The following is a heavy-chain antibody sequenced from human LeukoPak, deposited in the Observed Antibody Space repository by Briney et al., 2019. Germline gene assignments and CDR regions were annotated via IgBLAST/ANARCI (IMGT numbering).Heavy chain of an antibody. Sequence: GGSLRLSCAASGFTFSAYSMNWVRQAPGKGLEWVSHISSGGAPIFYADSVKGRFTISRDNAKNSLYLQMNSLRAEDTAVYYCARRTYYYDSSGYYYYYYYGMDVWGQGTTVTVSS. D-gene: IGHD3-22*01. CDR1: GFTFSAYS. J-gene: IGHJ6*02. V-gene: IGHV3-48*04. CDR3: ARRTYYYDSSGYYYYYYYGMDV. CDR2: ISSGGAPI.